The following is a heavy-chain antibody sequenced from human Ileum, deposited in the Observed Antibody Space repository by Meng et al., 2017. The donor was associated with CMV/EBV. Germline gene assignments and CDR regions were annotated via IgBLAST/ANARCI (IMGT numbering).Heavy chain of an antibody. Sequence: GESLKISCAASGFTVSSNYMSWVRQAPGKGLEWVANINEDSSEKFYGDSVKGRFTISRDNVKNSLYLQMNSLGAEDTAVYYCARDVGPGDCWGQGTLVTVSS. CDR3: ARDVGPGDC. J-gene: IGHJ4*02. D-gene: IGHD1-26*01. CDR1: GFTVSSNY. CDR2: INEDSSEK. V-gene: IGHV3-7*01.